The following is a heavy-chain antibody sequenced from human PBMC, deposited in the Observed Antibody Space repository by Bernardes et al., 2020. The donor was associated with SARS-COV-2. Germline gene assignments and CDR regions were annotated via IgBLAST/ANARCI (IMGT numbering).Heavy chain of an antibody. CDR1: GGSISSYY. V-gene: IGHV4-59*08. J-gene: IGHJ4*02. CDR2: IYYSGST. CDR3: ARQSRFWSGQHFRKIYYFDY. D-gene: IGHD3-3*01. Sequence: SETQSLTCTVSGGSISSYYWSWIRQPPGKGLEWIGYIYYSGSTNYNPSLKSRVTISVDTSKNQFSLKLSSVTAADTAVYYCARQSRFWSGQHFRKIYYFDYWGQGTLVTVSS.